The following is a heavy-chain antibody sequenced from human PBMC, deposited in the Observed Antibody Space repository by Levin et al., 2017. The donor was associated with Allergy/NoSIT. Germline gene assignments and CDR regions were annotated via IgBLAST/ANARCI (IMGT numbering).Heavy chain of an antibody. V-gene: IGHV4-39*01. D-gene: IGHD5-12*01. CDR1: GGSMSSINNY. J-gene: IGHJ4*02. CDR3: ANLGSGYAPADY. Sequence: KASETLSLTCTVSGGSMSSINNYWGWFRQSPGKGLEYIGSIYYAGSTYYNSSLKSRVTISVDTSKNQFSLKLDSVTAADTAVYYCANLGSGYAPADYWGLGTLVAVSS. CDR2: IYYAGST.